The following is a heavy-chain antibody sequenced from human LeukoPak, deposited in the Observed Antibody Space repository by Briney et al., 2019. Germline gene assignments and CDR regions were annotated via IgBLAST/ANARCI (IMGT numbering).Heavy chain of an antibody. CDR3: ARDRPLQWGDAFDI. J-gene: IGHJ3*02. CDR2: IYYSGST. Sequence: SETLSLTCTVSDGSISSYYWSWIRQPPGKGLEWIGYIYYSGSTNYNPSLKSRVTISVDTSKNQFSLKLSSVTAADTAVYYCARDRPLQWGDAFDIWGQGTMVTVSS. CDR1: DGSISSYY. V-gene: IGHV4-59*01. D-gene: IGHD3-10*01.